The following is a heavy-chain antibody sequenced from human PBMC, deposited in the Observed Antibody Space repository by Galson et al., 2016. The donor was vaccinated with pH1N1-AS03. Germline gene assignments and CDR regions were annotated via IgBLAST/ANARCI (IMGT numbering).Heavy chain of an antibody. D-gene: IGHD3-22*01. CDR1: GGSMNNNKW. J-gene: IGHJ2*01. CDR3: ARRGQWRLLNDSDDDSDYFSAWGFGL. Sequence: SETLSLTCAVSGGSMNNNKWWNWVRQPPGKGLEWIGEIYHSGNTNYNPSLKSRVTISLDKSKNQFSLKLSSVTAADTAVYYCARRGQWRLLNDSDDDSDYFSAWGFGLWGRGPLVTVSS. CDR2: IYHSGNT. V-gene: IGHV4-4*02.